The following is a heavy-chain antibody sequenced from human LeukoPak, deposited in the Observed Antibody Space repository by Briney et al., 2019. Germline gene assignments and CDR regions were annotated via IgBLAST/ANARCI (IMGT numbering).Heavy chain of an antibody. D-gene: IGHD1-26*01. J-gene: IGHJ5*02. Sequence: ASVKVSCKASGYTFTSYYMHWVRQAPGQGLEWMGIINPSGGSTDYPQKFQGRVTMTRDTSTSTVYMDLSSLRSEDTALYYCARAVGPRGGNWFDPWGQGTLVTVSS. CDR2: INPSGGST. V-gene: IGHV1-46*01. CDR1: GYTFTSYY. CDR3: ARAVGPRGGNWFDP.